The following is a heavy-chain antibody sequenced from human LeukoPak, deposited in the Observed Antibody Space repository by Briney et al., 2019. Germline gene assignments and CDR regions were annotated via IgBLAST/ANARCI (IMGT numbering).Heavy chain of an antibody. CDR1: GISFNNYG. D-gene: IGHD5-12*01. J-gene: IGHJ4*02. V-gene: IGHV3-23*01. CDR2: ISNGGHHT. Sequence: GGSLRLSCAASGISFNNYGMSWVRQAPGKGLEWVSSISNGGHHTHYADSVRGRFTISRDNSKNTLYLQMDSLRAADTAVYYCAKVISSYSGYDSYWGQGTLVTVSS. CDR3: AKVISSYSGYDSY.